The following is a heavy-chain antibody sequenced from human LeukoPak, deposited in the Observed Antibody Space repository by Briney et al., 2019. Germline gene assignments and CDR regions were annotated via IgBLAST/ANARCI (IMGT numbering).Heavy chain of an antibody. CDR1: GGSFSGYY. V-gene: IGHV4-34*01. Sequence: SETLSLTCAVCGGSFSGYYWSWIRQPPGKGLEWIGEINHSGSTNYNPSLKSRVTISVDTSKNQFSLKLSSVTAADTAVYYCARRAPYYGSGSRTHYYYYYMDVWGKGTTVTISS. J-gene: IGHJ6*03. CDR3: ARRAPYYGSGSRTHYYYYYMDV. D-gene: IGHD3-10*01. CDR2: INHSGST.